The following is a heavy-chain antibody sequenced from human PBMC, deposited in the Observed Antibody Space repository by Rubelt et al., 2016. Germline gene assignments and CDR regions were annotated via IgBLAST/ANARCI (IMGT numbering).Heavy chain of an antibody. Sequence: QVQLQESGPGLVKPSETLSLTCTVSGGSISSYYWSWIRQHPGKGLEWIGCICYSGSTTSNPSLKGRVHYSVGWSKTKFTRMLGSGTAADTAGYYCARLYSYGLNPNDYWGQGTLVTVSS. CDR1: GGSISSYY. J-gene: IGHJ4*02. V-gene: IGHV4-59*08. CDR2: ICYSGST. CDR3: ARLYSYGLNPNDY. D-gene: IGHD5-18*01.